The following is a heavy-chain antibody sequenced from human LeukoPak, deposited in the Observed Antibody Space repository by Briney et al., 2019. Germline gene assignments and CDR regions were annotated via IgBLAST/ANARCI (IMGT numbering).Heavy chain of an antibody. CDR1: GDSISGFY. CDR2: IYYSGTT. J-gene: IGHJ6*03. Sequence: PSQTLSLTCTVSGDSISGFYWSWIRQPPGKGLGWSGSIYYSGTTNYNPSLKSRLTISVDTSKNQFSLKLSSVTAADTAVYYCARATYCSGGSCYHGAGYYYMDVWGKGTTVTVSS. V-gene: IGHV4-59*01. CDR3: ARATYCSGGSCYHGAGYYYMDV. D-gene: IGHD2-15*01.